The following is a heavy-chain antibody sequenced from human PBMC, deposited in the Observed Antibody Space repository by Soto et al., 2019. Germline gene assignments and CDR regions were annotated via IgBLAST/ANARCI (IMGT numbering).Heavy chain of an antibody. D-gene: IGHD3-10*01. Sequence: LRLSCAASGFTFSSYWMHGVRQAPGKGLAWVSRINSDGSSTSYADSVKGRFTISRDNAKNTLYLQMNSLRAEDTAVYYCARDYYKGMDVWGQGTTVTVSS. V-gene: IGHV3-74*01. CDR2: INSDGSST. CDR1: GFTFSSYW. J-gene: IGHJ6*02. CDR3: ARDYYKGMDV.